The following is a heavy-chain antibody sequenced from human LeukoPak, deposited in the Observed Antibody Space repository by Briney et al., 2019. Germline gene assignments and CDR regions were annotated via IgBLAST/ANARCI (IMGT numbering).Heavy chain of an antibody. Sequence: SETLSLTCTVSDGSISDYYWSWIRQPAGKGLEWIGRIYSSGSTNYNPSLKSRVTMSVDTSKNQFSLKLTSVIAADTAVYYCTREGYGYSFDPWGQGTLVTVSS. V-gene: IGHV4-4*07. CDR2: IYSSGST. D-gene: IGHD3-16*01. CDR1: DGSISDYY. J-gene: IGHJ5*02. CDR3: TREGYGYSFDP.